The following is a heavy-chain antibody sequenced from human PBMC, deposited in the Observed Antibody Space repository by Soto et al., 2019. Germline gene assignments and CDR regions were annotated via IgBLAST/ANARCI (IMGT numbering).Heavy chain of an antibody. CDR3: ARVPAYRITGTTSAYYYGMDV. D-gene: IGHD1-7*01. CDR2: IYYSGST. J-gene: IGHJ6*02. CDR1: GGSISSYY. Sequence: NPSETLSLTCTVSGGSISSYYWSWIRQPPGKGLEWIGYIYYSGSTNYNPSLKSRVTISVDTSKNQFSLKLSSVTAADTAVYYCARVPAYRITGTTSAYYYGMDVWGQGTTVTVSS. V-gene: IGHV4-59*01.